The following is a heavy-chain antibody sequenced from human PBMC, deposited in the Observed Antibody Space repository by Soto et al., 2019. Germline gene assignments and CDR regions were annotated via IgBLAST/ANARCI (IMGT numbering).Heavy chain of an antibody. CDR2: IIPIFGTA. D-gene: IGHD5-12*01. V-gene: IGHV1-69*01. Sequence: QVQLVQSGAEVKKPGSSVKVSCKASGGTFSSYAISWVRQAPGQGLEWMGGIIPIFGTANYAQKFQGRVTITADESTSTAYMELSSLRSEDTAVYYCARDRLPSGYDFVTWLPLDYWGQGTLVTVSS. CDR1: GGTFSSYA. CDR3: ARDRLPSGYDFVTWLPLDY. J-gene: IGHJ4*02.